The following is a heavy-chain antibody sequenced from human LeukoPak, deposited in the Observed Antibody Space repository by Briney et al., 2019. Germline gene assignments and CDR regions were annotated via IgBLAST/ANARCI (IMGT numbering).Heavy chain of an antibody. CDR3: ARVRVLGTNYEPHY. CDR1: GYTFTSYG. CDR2: ISAYNGNT. D-gene: IGHD3-3*01. Sequence: ASVKVSCKASGYTFTSYGISWVRQAPGQGLEWMGWISAYNGNTNYAQKLQGRVTMTTDTSTSTAYMELRSLGSDDTAVYYCARVRVLGTNYEPHYWGQGTLVTVSS. V-gene: IGHV1-18*01. J-gene: IGHJ4*02.